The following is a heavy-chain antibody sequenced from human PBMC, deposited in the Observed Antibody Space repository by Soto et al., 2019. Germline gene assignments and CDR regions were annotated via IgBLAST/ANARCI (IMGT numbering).Heavy chain of an antibody. CDR2: VNWNSVTT. J-gene: IGHJ3*01. CDR3: ARGLDAFEL. CDR1: GFTFDHYG. Sequence: EVQLVETGGGVVRPGGSLRLSCAASGFTFDHYGMTWVRQAPGRSLEWVAGVNWNSVTTGYGDAVKGRFTAHRDNAKNSLYLEMSSLRIEDTAIYYCARGLDAFELWGQGTGVTVSS. V-gene: IGHV3-20*04.